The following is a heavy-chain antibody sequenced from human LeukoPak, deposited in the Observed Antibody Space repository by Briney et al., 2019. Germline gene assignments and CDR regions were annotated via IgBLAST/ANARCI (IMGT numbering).Heavy chain of an antibody. CDR2: INPNSGGT. V-gene: IGHV1-2*02. J-gene: IGHJ6*03. Sequence: ASVKVSCKASGYTFTGYYMHWVRQAPGQGLEWMGWINPNSGGTNYAQKFQGRVTMTRDTSISTAYMELRSLRSDDTAVYYCARAVAAAGTLDYYYYYMDVWGKGTTVTISS. D-gene: IGHD6-13*01. CDR1: GYTFTGYY. CDR3: ARAVAAAGTLDYYYYYMDV.